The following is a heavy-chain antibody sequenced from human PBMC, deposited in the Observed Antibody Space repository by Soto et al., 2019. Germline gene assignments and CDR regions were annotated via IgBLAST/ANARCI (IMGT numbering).Heavy chain of an antibody. Sequence: GWSLTLSCAASGFTFSSYSMNWVLQAPGKGLEWVSYISSSSSTIYYSDSVNVRLTFSRDDAMNSLYLQLNGVMDEDAAVCYHARESAALNWFDPWGQGTLGTVSS. J-gene: IGHJ5*02. CDR2: ISSSSSTI. CDR3: ARESAALNWFDP. D-gene: IGHD2-2*01. V-gene: IGHV3-48*02. CDR1: GFTFSSYS.